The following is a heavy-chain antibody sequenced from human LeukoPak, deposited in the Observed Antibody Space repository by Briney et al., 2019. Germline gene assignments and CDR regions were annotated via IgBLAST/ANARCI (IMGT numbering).Heavy chain of an antibody. D-gene: IGHD3-10*01. CDR2: IYHSGNT. CDR3: ARSYGSGSYWFDP. J-gene: IGHJ5*02. Sequence: PSETLSLTCTVSGGSISSDYWSWIRQPPGKGLEWIGYIYHSGNTNYNPSLKSRVTISVDTSKNQFSLKLNSVTAADTAVYYCARSYGSGSYWFDPWGQGTLVTVSS. CDR1: GGSISSDY. V-gene: IGHV4-59*01.